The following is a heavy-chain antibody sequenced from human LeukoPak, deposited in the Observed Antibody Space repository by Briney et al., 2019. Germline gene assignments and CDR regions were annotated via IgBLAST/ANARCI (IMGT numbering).Heavy chain of an antibody. Sequence: GGSLRLSCAASGFTFSSSGMHWVRQAPGKGLEWVAVIWHDGSNKYYADSVKGRFTISRDNSKNTLYLQMNSLRADDTAVYYCATDRSYVYDYWGQGTLVTVSS. D-gene: IGHD3-16*01. V-gene: IGHV3-33*01. CDR3: ATDRSYVYDY. J-gene: IGHJ4*02. CDR1: GFTFSSSG. CDR2: IWHDGSNK.